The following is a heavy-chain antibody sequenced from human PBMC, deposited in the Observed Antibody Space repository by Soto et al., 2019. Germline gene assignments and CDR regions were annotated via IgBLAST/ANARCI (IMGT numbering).Heavy chain of an antibody. J-gene: IGHJ3*02. V-gene: IGHV1-58*02. Sequence: QMQVVQSGPEVKKPGTSVKVSCKASGFSSSNTAMQWVRQARGQGLEWVGWIGVGSGKTKYAQKFQERVNITRDTSTGTVFMELSSLRSEDTAVYYCAKRSEKHSDAFDIWGQGTMVTVSS. CDR2: IGVGSGKT. CDR3: AKRSEKHSDAFDI. CDR1: GFSSSNTA.